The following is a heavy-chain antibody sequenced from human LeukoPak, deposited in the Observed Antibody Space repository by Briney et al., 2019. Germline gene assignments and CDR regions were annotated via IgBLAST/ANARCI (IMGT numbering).Heavy chain of an antibody. V-gene: IGHV4-39*01. Sequence: SETLSLTCTVSGGSISSSSYYWGWIRQPPGKGLEWIGSIYYSGSTYYNPSLRSRVTISVDTSKNQFSLKLSSVTAADTAVYYCARHDSSDYWGYFDYWGQGTLVTVSS. D-gene: IGHD3-22*01. CDR3: ARHDSSDYWGYFDY. J-gene: IGHJ4*02. CDR1: GGSISSSSYY. CDR2: IYYSGST.